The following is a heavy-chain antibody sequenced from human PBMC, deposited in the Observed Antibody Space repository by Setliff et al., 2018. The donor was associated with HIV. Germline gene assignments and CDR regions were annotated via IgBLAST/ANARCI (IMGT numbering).Heavy chain of an antibody. CDR3: ARVPAYYDFWSGYWDY. CDR2: ISVSGDIT. Sequence: GGSLRLSCAASGFSLSSFEMSWVRQAPGKGLEWVSSISVSGDITDYADSVKGRFSISRDNSKNTVYLEMNSLRAEDTAVYYCARVPAYYDFWSGYWDYWGQGTLVTVSS. CDR1: GFSLSSFE. J-gene: IGHJ4*02. V-gene: IGHV3-23*01. D-gene: IGHD3-3*01.